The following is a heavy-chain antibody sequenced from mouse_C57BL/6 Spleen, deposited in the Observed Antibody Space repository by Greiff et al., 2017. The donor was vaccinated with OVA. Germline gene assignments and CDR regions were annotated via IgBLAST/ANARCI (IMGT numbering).Heavy chain of an antibody. V-gene: IGHV1-50*01. CDR2: IDPSDSYT. J-gene: IGHJ4*01. Sequence: VQLQQPGAELVKPGASVKLSCKASGYTFTSYWMQWVKQRPGQGLEWIGEIDPSDSYTNYNQKFKGKATLTVDTSSSTAYMQLSSLTSEDSAGYYCARDYVGDDAMDYWGQGTSVTVSS. D-gene: IGHD2-4*01. CDR3: ARDYVGDDAMDY. CDR1: GYTFTSYW.